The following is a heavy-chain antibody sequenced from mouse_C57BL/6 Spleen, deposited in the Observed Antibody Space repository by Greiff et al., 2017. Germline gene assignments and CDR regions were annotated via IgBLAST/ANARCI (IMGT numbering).Heavy chain of an antibody. V-gene: IGHV2-6-1*01. J-gene: IGHJ4*01. CDR2: IWSDGST. CDR3: ARHHNSYYAMDY. CDR1: GFSLTSYG. D-gene: IGHD2-4*01. Sequence: QVQLKESGPGLVAPSQSLSITCTVSGFSLTSYGVHWVRQPPGKGLEWLVVIWSDGSTTYNSALKSRLSISKDNSKSQVFLKMNSLQTDGTAMYYCARHHNSYYAMDYWVQGTSVTVSS.